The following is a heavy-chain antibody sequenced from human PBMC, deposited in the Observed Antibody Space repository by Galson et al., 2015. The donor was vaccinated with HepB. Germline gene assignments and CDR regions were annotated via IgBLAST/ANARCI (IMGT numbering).Heavy chain of an antibody. Sequence: SLRLSCATSGFAFNTYTMQWVRQAPGKGLEWVATISSAGTTQYYADSVEGRFTSSRDNSKNMLYLQMNSLGAEDTAVYYCARDAMGRGSGSYSAFDYWGQGTLVTVSS. CDR1: GFAFNTYT. J-gene: IGHJ4*02. D-gene: IGHD1-26*01. CDR3: ARDAMGRGSGSYSAFDY. CDR2: ISSAGTTQ. V-gene: IGHV3-30-3*01.